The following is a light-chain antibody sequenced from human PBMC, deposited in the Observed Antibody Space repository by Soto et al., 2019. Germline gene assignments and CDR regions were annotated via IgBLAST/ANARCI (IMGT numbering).Light chain of an antibody. J-gene: IGKJ5*01. CDR1: QSVSSSY. CDR3: QQRSHWPPIT. V-gene: IGKV3D-20*02. CDR2: DAS. Sequence: EVVLTQSPATLSVSPGERATLSCRASQSVSSSYLAWYQQKPGQAPRLLIYDASNRATGIPARFSGSGSGTDFTLTISSLEPEDFAVYFCQQRSHWPPITFGQGTRLEIK.